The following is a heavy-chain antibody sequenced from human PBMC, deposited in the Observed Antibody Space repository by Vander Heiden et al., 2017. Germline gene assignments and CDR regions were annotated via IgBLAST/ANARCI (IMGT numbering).Heavy chain of an antibody. D-gene: IGHD2-21*01. J-gene: IGHJ4*02. Sequence: QVTLKESGPALVKPTQTLTLTCTFSGFSLSTSGMRVSWIRQPPGKALEWLARIDWDDDKFYSTSLETRLTISKDTSKNQVVLTMTNMDPVDTATYYGARIGGGGDSNWGQGTLVTVSS. CDR1: GFSLSTSGMR. CDR3: ARIGGGGDSN. CDR2: IDWDDDK. V-gene: IGHV2-70*04.